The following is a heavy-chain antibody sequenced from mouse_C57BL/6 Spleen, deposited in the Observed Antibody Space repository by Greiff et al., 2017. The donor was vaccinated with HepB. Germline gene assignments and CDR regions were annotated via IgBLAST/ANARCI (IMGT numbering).Heavy chain of an antibody. CDR2: IRNKANGYTT. J-gene: IGHJ2*01. CDR3: ARYEGLRQGVDY. CDR1: GFTFTDYY. D-gene: IGHD2-4*01. V-gene: IGHV7-3*01. Sequence: EVQGVESGGGLVQPGGSLSLSCAASGFTFTDYYMSWVRQPPGKALEWLGFIRNKANGYTTEYSASVKGRFTISRDNSPSILYLQMHALRAEDSATYYCARYEGLRQGVDYWGQGTTLTVSS.